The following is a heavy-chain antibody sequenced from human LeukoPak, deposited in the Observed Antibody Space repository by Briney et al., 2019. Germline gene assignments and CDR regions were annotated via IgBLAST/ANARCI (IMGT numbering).Heavy chain of an antibody. V-gene: IGHV4-31*03. CDR2: IHYSGST. CDR1: GGSISSGGYY. J-gene: IGHJ5*02. D-gene: IGHD5-18*01. Sequence: SETLSLTCTVSGGSISSGGYYWSWIRQHPGKGLEWIGYIHYSGSTYYNPSLKSRVTISVDTSKNQFSLKLSSVTAADTAVYYCARAPSRIQLWLGVIDPWGQGTLVTVSS. CDR3: ARAPSRIQLWLGVIDP.